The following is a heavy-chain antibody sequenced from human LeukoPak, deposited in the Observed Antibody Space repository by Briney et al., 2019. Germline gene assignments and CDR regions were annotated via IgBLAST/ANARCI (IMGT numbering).Heavy chain of an antibody. V-gene: IGHV1-69*06. CDR2: IIPIFGTA. D-gene: IGHD3-10*01. CDR1: GGTFSSYA. J-gene: IGHJ5*02. Sequence: GASVKVSCKASGGTFSSYAISWVRQAPGQGLVWMGGIIPIFGTANYAQKFQGRVTITADKSTSTAYMELSSLRSEDTAVYYCARAELLWFGELKYNWFDPWGQGTLVTVSS. CDR3: ARAELLWFGELKYNWFDP.